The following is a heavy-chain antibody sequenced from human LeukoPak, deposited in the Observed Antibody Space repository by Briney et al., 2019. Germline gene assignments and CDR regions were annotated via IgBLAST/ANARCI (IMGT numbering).Heavy chain of an antibody. J-gene: IGHJ6*02. CDR2: ISAYNGNT. CDR1: GYTFTSYG. Sequence: ASVKVSCKASGYTFTSYGISWVRQAPGQGLEWMGWISAYNGNTNYAQKFQGRVTITADKSTSTAYMELSSLRSEDTAVYYCARGRRGPGIGDYYYGMDVWGQGTTVTVSS. V-gene: IGHV1-18*01. CDR3: ARGRRGPGIGDYYYGMDV. D-gene: IGHD1-1*01.